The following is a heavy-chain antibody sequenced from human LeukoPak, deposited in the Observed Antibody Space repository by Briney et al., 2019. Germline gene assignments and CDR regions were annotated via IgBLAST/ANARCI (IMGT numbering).Heavy chain of an antibody. Sequence: VASVKVSCKVSGYTLTELSMHWVRQAPGKGLEWMGGFDPEDGETIYAQKFQGRVTMTEDTSTDTAYMELSSLRSEDTAVYYCATQIGIVGATDYFDYWGQGALVTVSS. V-gene: IGHV1-24*01. CDR2: FDPEDGET. J-gene: IGHJ4*02. D-gene: IGHD1-26*01. CDR1: GYTLTELS. CDR3: ATQIGIVGATDYFDY.